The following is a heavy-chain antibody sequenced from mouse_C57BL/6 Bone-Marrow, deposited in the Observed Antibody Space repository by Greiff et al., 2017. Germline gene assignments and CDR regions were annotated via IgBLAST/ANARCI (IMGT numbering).Heavy chain of an antibody. CDR2: IWSDGST. CDR1: GFSLTSYG. J-gene: IGHJ4*01. V-gene: IGHV2-6*03. D-gene: IGHD1-1*01. CDR3: ARERTVVATGAMDY. Sequence: VKLMESGPGLVAPSQSLSITCTVSGFSLTSYGVHWVRQPPGKGLEWLVVIWSDGSTTYNSALKSRLSISKDNSKSQVFLKMNSLQTDDTAMYYCARERTVVATGAMDYWGQGTSVTVSS.